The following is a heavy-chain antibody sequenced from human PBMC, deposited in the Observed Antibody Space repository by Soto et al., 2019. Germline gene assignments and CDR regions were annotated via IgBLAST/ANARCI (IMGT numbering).Heavy chain of an antibody. CDR3: ASPNPPRFGMVRGVMRKYGMDV. CDR1: GFTFSSYA. CDR2: ISYDGSNK. V-gene: IGHV3-30-3*01. J-gene: IGHJ6*01. Sequence: QVQLVESGGGVVQPGRSLRLSCAASGFTFSSYAMHWVRQAPGKGLEWVAVISYDGSNKYYADSVKGRFTISRDNSKNTLYLQMNSLRAEDTAVYYCASPNPPRFGMVRGVMRKYGMDVW. D-gene: IGHD3-10*01.